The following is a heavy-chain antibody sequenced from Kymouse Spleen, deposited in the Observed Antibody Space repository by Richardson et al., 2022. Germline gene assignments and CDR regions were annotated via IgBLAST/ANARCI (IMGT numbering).Heavy chain of an antibody. CDR1: GFTFSSYG. CDR3: AKDKDDILTGSPHW. D-gene: IGHD3-9*01. CDR2: ISYDGSNK. V-gene: IGHV3-30*18. Sequence: QVQLVESGGGVVQPGRSLRLSCAASGFTFSSYGMHWVRQAPGKGLEWVAVISYDGSNKYYADSVKGRFTISRDNSKNTLYLQMNSLRAEDTAVYYCAKDKDDILTGSPHWWGQGTLVTVSS. J-gene: IGHJ4*02,IGHJ5*02.